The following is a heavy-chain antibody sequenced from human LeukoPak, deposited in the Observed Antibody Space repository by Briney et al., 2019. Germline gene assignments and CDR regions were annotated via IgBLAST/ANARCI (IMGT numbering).Heavy chain of an antibody. CDR2: ISGSGGST. CDR1: GFTFSSYA. V-gene: IGHV3-23*01. D-gene: IGHD3-10*01. Sequence: SGGSLRLSCAASGFTFSSYAMSWVRQAPGKGLEWVSAISGSGGSTYYADSVKGRFTISRDNSKNTLYLQMNSLRAEDTAVYYCAKLFKYYGSGRLYYTDVWGKGTTVTVSS. J-gene: IGHJ6*03. CDR3: AKLFKYYGSGRLYYTDV.